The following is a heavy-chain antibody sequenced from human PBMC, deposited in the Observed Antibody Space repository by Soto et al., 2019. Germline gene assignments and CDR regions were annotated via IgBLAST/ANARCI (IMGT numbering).Heavy chain of an antibody. Sequence: EVQLVESGGGLVQPGESLRLSCAGSGFTFSSYRMSWVRQAPGKGPEWVANIKQDGSEKSYVDSVKGRFTISRDNAKNSLYLQMNSLRAEDTAVYYCAAWPRSSWFDYWGQGTLVTVSS. CDR2: IKQDGSEK. CDR3: AAWPRSSWFDY. CDR1: GFTFSSYR. D-gene: IGHD6-13*01. V-gene: IGHV3-7*05. J-gene: IGHJ4*02.